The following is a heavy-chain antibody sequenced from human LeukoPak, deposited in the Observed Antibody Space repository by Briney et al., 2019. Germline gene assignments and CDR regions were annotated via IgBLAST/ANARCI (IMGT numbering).Heavy chain of an antibody. Sequence: GGSLRLSCAASGFTFSSYAMSWVRQAPGKGLEWVSAISGSGGSTYYADSVKGRFTISRDISTDTLWLQMDSLRTEDTAVYYCVRHDGRSGGTMGAWDYWGQGSLVTVSS. CDR2: ISGSGGST. CDR1: GFTFSSYA. D-gene: IGHD1-1*01. J-gene: IGHJ4*02. CDR3: VRHDGRSGGTMGAWDY. V-gene: IGHV3-23*01.